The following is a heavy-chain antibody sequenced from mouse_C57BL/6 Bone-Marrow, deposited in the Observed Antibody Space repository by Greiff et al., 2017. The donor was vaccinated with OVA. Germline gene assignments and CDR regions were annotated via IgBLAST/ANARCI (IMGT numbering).Heavy chain of an antibody. V-gene: IGHV5-12*01. CDR2: ISNGGGST. D-gene: IGHD2-5*01. CDR3: ARHNYSNYNLGVYAMDY. CDR1: GFTFSDYY. J-gene: IGHJ4*01. Sequence: EVQRVESGGGLVQPGGSLKLSCAASGFTFSDYYMYWVRQTPEKRLEWVAYISNGGGSTYYPDTVKGRFTISRDNAKNTLYLQMSRLKSEDTAMYYCARHNYSNYNLGVYAMDYWGQGTSVTVSS.